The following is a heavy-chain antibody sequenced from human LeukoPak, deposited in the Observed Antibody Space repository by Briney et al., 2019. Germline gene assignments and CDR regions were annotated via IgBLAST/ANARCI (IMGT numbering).Heavy chain of an antibody. V-gene: IGHV4-4*02. Sequence: SETLSLTCTVSGGSISSYYWSWVRQPPGKGLEWVGEIYDSANTNYNPSLKSRVTISVDKSKNQFSLKLTSVTAADTAVYYCARKSNDGAYFDYWGQGTLVSVSS. CDR2: IYDSANT. J-gene: IGHJ4*02. CDR1: GGSISSYY. CDR3: ARKSNDGAYFDY. D-gene: IGHD1-1*01.